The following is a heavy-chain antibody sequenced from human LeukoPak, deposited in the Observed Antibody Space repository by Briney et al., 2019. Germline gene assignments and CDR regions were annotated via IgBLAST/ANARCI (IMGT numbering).Heavy chain of an antibody. Sequence: PGGSLRLSCAASGFTFSDYYMSWIRQAPGKGLEWVSYISSSGSTIYYADSVKGRFTISRDNAKNSLYLQMNSLRAEDTAVYYCAREEVSCSSTTCYPAIFDYWGQGTLVTVSS. CDR1: GFTFSDYY. J-gene: IGHJ4*02. CDR2: ISSSGSTI. V-gene: IGHV3-11*04. CDR3: AREEVSCSSTTCYPAIFDY. D-gene: IGHD2-2*01.